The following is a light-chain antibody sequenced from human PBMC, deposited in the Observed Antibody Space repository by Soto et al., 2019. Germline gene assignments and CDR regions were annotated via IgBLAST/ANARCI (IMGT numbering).Light chain of an antibody. CDR2: RNN. CDR1: SSNIGSNY. J-gene: IGLJ2*01. V-gene: IGLV1-47*01. CDR3: AAWDDSLSGPVV. Sequence: QAVVTQPPSASGTPGQRVTISCSGSSSNIGSNYVYWYQQLPGTAPKLLIYRNNQRPSGVPDRFSGSKSGTSASLAISGLRSEDEADYYCAAWDDSLSGPVVFGGGTKLIVL.